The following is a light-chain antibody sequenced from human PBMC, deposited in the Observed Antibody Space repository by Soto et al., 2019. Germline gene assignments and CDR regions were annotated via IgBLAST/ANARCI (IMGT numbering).Light chain of an antibody. CDR3: QQYGSLPYT. Sequence: ENVLTQSPGTLSLSPGERAILSCRARQNVDNNFLAWYQHKPGQAPRLLIYGASIRAAAIPDRFIGSGSGTDFTLSITRLDPEDFAVYHCQQYGSLPYTFGQGTKLDIK. V-gene: IGKV3-20*01. CDR2: GAS. CDR1: QNVDNNF. J-gene: IGKJ2*01.